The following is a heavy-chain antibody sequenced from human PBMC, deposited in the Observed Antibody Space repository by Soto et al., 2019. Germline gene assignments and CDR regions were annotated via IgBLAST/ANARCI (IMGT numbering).Heavy chain of an antibody. CDR1: GFTFSNAW. CDR2: IKSKTDGGTT. J-gene: IGHJ6*02. D-gene: IGHD2-2*02. Sequence: GGSLRLSCAASGFTFSNAWMNWVRQAPGKGLEWVGRIKSKTDGGTTDYAAPVKGRFTISRDDSKNKLYLQMNSLKTEDTAVYYCTTHPGCSSTSCYIFPVDYYGMDVWGQGTTVTVSS. CDR3: TTHPGCSSTSCYIFPVDYYGMDV. V-gene: IGHV3-15*07.